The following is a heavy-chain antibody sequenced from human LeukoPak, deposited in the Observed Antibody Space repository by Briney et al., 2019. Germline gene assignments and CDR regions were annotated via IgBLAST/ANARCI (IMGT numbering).Heavy chain of an antibody. CDR2: INHSGST. J-gene: IGHJ4*02. CDR3: TRELGYCTNGVCYGGSFEY. CDR1: GGPFSGYY. V-gene: IGHV4-34*01. D-gene: IGHD2-8*01. Sequence: SETLSLTCAVYGGPFSGYYWSWIRQPPGKGLEWIGEINHSGSTNYNPSLKSRVSISVDTSKNQFSLKLSSATAADTAVHYRTRELGYCTNGVCYGGSFEYWGQGTLVTVSS.